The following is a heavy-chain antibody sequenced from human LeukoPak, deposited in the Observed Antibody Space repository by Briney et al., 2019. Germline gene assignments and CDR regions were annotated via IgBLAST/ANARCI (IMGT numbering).Heavy chain of an antibody. CDR1: GFTFSSYS. CDR2: ISSSSSYI. Sequence: GGSLRLSCAASGFTFSSYSMNWVRQAPGKGLEWVSSISSSSSYIYYADSVKGRFTISRDNAKNSLYLQMNSLRAEDTAVYYCARSSPLFGVVSEEVPWGQRTLVTVSS. J-gene: IGHJ5*02. D-gene: IGHD3-3*01. V-gene: IGHV3-21*01. CDR3: ARSSPLFGVVSEEVP.